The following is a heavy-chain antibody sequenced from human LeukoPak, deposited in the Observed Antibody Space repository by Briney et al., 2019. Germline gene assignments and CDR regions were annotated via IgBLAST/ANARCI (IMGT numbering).Heavy chain of an antibody. Sequence: PSETLSLTCTVSGGSISSSSYYWGWIRQPPGKGLEWIGSIYYSGSTYYNPSLKSRVTISVDTSKNQFSLKLSSVTAADTAVYYCASKSTWFRYWFDPWGQGTLVTVSS. CDR1: GGSISSSSYY. V-gene: IGHV4-39*07. CDR3: ASKSTWFRYWFDP. CDR2: IYYSGST. D-gene: IGHD3-10*01. J-gene: IGHJ5*02.